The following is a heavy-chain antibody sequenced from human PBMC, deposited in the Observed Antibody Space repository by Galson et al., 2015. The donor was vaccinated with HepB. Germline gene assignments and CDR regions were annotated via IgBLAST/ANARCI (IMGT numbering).Heavy chain of an antibody. Sequence: SVKVSCKASGYTFTSYAMNWVRQAPGQGLEWMGWINTNTGNPTYAQGFTGRFVFSLDTSVSTAYLQISSLKAEDTAVYYCASQDIVVVPAAPHYYYMDVWGKGTTVTVSS. D-gene: IGHD2-2*01. CDR3: ASQDIVVVPAAPHYYYMDV. CDR1: GYTFTSYA. V-gene: IGHV7-4-1*02. CDR2: INTNTGNP. J-gene: IGHJ6*03.